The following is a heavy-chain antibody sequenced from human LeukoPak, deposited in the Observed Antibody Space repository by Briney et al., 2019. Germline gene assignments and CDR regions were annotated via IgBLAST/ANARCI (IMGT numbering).Heavy chain of an antibody. J-gene: IGHJ6*02. CDR3: AKGDCRPSTSCYDLYYYYGMDV. CDR2: ISYDGSNK. Sequence: QPGGSLRLSCAASGFTFSSYAMHWVRQAPGKGLKWVAVISYDGSNKYYADSVKGRFTISRDNSKNTLYLQMNSLRAEDTAVYYCAKGDCRPSTSCYDLYYYYGMDVWGQGTTVTVSS. D-gene: IGHD2-2*01. V-gene: IGHV3-30-3*01. CDR1: GFTFSSYA.